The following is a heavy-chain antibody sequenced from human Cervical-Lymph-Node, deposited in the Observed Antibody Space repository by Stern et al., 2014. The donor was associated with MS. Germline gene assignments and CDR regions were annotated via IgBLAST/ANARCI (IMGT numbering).Heavy chain of an antibody. CDR2: ISYTGGT. V-gene: IGHV4-39*02. Sequence: QLQLQESGPGLVKPSETLSLTCTVSRGSISSSSYFWAWIRQPPGKGLEWIGSISYTGGTYLSPSLTGRGTIFVDTPQNHIPLNLSSVTAADTGVYYCARAKGNGNSWYLVYGLDVWGQGTAVTVSS. J-gene: IGHJ6*02. D-gene: IGHD6-13*01. CDR1: RGSISSSSYF. CDR3: ARAKGNGNSWYLVYGLDV.